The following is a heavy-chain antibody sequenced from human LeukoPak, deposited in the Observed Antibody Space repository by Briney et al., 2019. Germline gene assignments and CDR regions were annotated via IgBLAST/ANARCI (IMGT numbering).Heavy chain of an antibody. CDR1: GFPFSSFD. CDR3: ARADY. J-gene: IGHJ4*02. Sequence: GGSLRLSCAPSGFPFSSFDMNWVREAPGKGLEWVSYISSSGRAINYADSVEGRFTISRDNAKNSLYLQMNSLRAEDTAVYFCARADYWGQGTLVTVPS. CDR2: ISSSGRAI. V-gene: IGHV3-48*03.